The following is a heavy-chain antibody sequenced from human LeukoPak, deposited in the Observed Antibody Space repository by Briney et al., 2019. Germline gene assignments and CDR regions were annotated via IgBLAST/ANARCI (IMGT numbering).Heavy chain of an antibody. CDR2: IYYSGST. J-gene: IGHJ2*01. Sequence: PSETLSLTCTVSCGSISSSYWSWIRQPPGKGLEWIGFIYYSGSTNYNPSLKSRVTISVDTSKNQFSLKLSSVTAADTAEYYCAREPDAYGDYVRDWYFDLWGRGTLVTVSS. D-gene: IGHD4-17*01. CDR3: AREPDAYGDYVRDWYFDL. CDR1: CGSISSSY. V-gene: IGHV4-59*01.